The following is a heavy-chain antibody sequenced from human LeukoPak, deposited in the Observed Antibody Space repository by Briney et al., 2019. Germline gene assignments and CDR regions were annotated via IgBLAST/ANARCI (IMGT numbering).Heavy chain of an antibody. D-gene: IGHD3-10*01. V-gene: IGHV3-23*01. CDR1: GFTFSSYG. CDR3: VKGPDYYGSGSYLWYMDV. CDR2: ISGSGGST. Sequence: GGSLRLSCAASGFTFSSYGMSWVRQALGKGLEWVSAISGSGGSTYYADSVKGRFTISRDNSKNTLYLQMNSLRAEDTAVYYCVKGPDYYGSGSYLWYMDVWGKGTTVIISS. J-gene: IGHJ6*03.